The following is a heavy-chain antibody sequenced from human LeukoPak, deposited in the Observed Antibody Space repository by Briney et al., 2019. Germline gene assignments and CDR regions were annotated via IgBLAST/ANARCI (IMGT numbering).Heavy chain of an antibody. D-gene: IGHD3-3*01. CDR2: INSDGSST. Sequence: GGSLRLSCAASGFTFSSYWMHWVRQAPGKGLVWVSRINSDGSSTSYADSVKGRFTISRDNAKNSLYLQMNSLRAEDTAVYYCARDNFWSGYSPWYFDYWGQGTLVTVSS. CDR1: GFTFSSYW. J-gene: IGHJ4*02. V-gene: IGHV3-74*01. CDR3: ARDNFWSGYSPWYFDY.